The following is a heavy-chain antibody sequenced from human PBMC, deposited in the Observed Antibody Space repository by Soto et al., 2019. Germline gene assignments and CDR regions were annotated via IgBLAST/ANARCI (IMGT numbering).Heavy chain of an antibody. CDR2: IVVGSGNT. V-gene: IGHV1-58*01. D-gene: IGHD1-26*01. CDR3: ARATRSYRVVDY. J-gene: IGHJ4*02. Sequence: SVTVSCKASGFTFTSSAVQWVRQARGQRLEWIGWIVVGSGNTNYAQKFQERVTITRDMSTSTAYMELSSLRSEDTAVYYCARATRSYRVVDYWGQGTMVTVSS. CDR1: GFTFTSSA.